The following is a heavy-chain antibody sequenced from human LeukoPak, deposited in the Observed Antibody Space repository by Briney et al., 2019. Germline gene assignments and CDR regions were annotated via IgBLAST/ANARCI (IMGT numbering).Heavy chain of an antibody. CDR2: IYYSGST. Sequence: SETLSLTCTVSGGSISSSSYYWGWIRQPPGKGLEWIGSIYYSGSTYYKPSLKSRVTISVDTSKNQFSLKLSSVTAADTAVYYCAGLDYDFWSGYYANNWFDPWGQGTLVTVSS. CDR1: GGSISSSSYY. J-gene: IGHJ5*02. V-gene: IGHV4-39*01. CDR3: AGLDYDFWSGYYANNWFDP. D-gene: IGHD3-3*01.